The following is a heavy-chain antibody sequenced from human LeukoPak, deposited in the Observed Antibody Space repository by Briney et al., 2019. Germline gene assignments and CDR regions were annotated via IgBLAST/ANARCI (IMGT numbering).Heavy chain of an antibody. Sequence: RASVKVSCKASGGTFSSYAISWVRQAPGQGLEWMGGIIPIFGTANYAQKFQGRVTITADESTSTAYMKLSSLRSEDTAVYYCARGSYYDSSGYYGDYWGQGTLVTVSS. CDR3: ARGSYYDSSGYYGDY. V-gene: IGHV1-69*13. CDR2: IIPIFGTA. CDR1: GGTFSSYA. D-gene: IGHD3-22*01. J-gene: IGHJ4*02.